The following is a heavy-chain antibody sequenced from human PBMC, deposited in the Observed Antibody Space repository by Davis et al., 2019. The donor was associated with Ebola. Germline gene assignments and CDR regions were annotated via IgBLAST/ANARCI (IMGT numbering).Heavy chain of an antibody. J-gene: IGHJ5*02. Sequence: SETLSLTCTVSGGSISSGDYFWSWIRQPPGKGLEWIGYSYNSGNAYYNPSLKSRVTISVDTSKNQFSLKVTSVTAADTAVYYCASPLGYCSGDSCYGAWGQGTLVTVSS. CDR1: GGSISSGDYF. CDR2: SYNSGNA. V-gene: IGHV4-30-4*01. D-gene: IGHD2-15*01. CDR3: ASPLGYCSGDSCYGA.